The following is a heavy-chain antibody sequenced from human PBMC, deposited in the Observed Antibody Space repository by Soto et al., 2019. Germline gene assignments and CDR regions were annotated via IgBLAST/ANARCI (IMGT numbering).Heavy chain of an antibody. J-gene: IGHJ6*02. CDR2: IGIGGDT. Sequence: GGSLRLSCAASGFTLSNHDMYWVRQATGKSLEWVSAIGIGGDTYYPASVKGRFTISRQNAKNSLYLQMNNLRAGDTAVYYCARGPGSPRYYNGMDGWGQGTTVTVSS. D-gene: IGHD3-10*01. V-gene: IGHV3-13*01. CDR1: GFTLSNHD. CDR3: ARGPGSPRYYNGMDG.